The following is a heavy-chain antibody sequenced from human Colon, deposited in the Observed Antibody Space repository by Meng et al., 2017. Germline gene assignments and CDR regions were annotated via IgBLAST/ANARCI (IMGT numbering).Heavy chain of an antibody. Sequence: EQGPVPGKPCGPWSPTCAVSVGSFSSNYWWSWVRQSPKKGLEWIGQIHHGGTTNYNPSLKSRVTISVDTSNNQFSLKLSSVTAADTAVYYCARIDYGGNGIEKYFFDYWGQGTLVTVSS. CDR3: ARIDYGGNGIEKYFFDY. V-gene: IGHV4-4*02. CDR1: VGSFSSNYW. D-gene: IGHD4-23*01. CDR2: IHHGGTT. J-gene: IGHJ4*02.